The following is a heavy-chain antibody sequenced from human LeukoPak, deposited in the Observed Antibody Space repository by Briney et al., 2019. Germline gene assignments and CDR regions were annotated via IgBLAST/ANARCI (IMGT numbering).Heavy chain of an antibody. J-gene: IGHJ4*02. Sequence: PGGSLRLSCAASGFTFSSYGMQWVRQAPGKGLEWVAFIRYDGSNKYYADSVKGRFTISRDNSKNTLYLQMNSLRAEDTAVYYCAKGTFRYYYDSSGYYRIDWGQGTLVTVSS. D-gene: IGHD3-22*01. CDR1: GFTFSSYG. V-gene: IGHV3-30*02. CDR2: IRYDGSNK. CDR3: AKGTFRYYYDSSGYYRID.